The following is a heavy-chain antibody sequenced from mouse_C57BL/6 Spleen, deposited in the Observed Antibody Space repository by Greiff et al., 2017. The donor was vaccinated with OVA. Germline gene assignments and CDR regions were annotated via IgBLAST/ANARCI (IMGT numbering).Heavy chain of an antibody. Sequence: QVQLQQPGAELVKPGASVKLSCKASGYTFTSYWITWVKQRPGQGLEWIGDIYPGSGSSNYNEKFKSKATLTVDKYSSTAYMQLSILTYEASAVYCCARVRDEYDVFAYWGQGTLVTVSA. D-gene: IGHD2-4*01. J-gene: IGHJ3*01. CDR3: ARVRDEYDVFAY. V-gene: IGHV1-55*01. CDR1: GYTFTSYW. CDR2: IYPGSGSS.